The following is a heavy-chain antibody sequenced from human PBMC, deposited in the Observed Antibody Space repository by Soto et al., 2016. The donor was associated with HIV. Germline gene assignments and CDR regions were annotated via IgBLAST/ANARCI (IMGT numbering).Heavy chain of an antibody. CDR3: ARETVSSSWYSEVRAFDY. V-gene: IGHV3-30*04. CDR1: GFTFSSYA. J-gene: IGHJ3*02. D-gene: IGHD6-13*01. Sequence: VQLVESGGGVVQPGRSLRLSCAASGFTFSSYAMHWVRQAPGKGLEWVAVISYDGSNKYYADSVKGRFTISRDNSKNTLYLQMNSLRAEDTAVYYCARETVSSSWYSEVRAFDYLGPRDKWSPSLQ. CDR2: ISYDGSNK.